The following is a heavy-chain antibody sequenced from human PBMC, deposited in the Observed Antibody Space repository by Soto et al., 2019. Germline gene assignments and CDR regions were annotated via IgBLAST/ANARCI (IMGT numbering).Heavy chain of an antibody. CDR2: INAGNGNT. CDR1: GYTFTSYA. J-gene: IGHJ4*02. Sequence: ASVKVSCKASGYTFTSYAMHWVRQAPGQRLEWMGWINAGNGNTKYSQKFQGRVTITRDTSASTAYMELSSLRSEDTAVYYCARGLIIISVPAALDPFDYWGQGTLVTVSS. CDR3: ARGLIIISVPAALDPFDY. V-gene: IGHV1-3*01. D-gene: IGHD2-2*01.